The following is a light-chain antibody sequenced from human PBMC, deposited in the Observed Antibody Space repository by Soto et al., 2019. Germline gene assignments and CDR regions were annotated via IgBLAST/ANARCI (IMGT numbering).Light chain of an antibody. CDR1: QGIANF. Sequence: IPLTQSPSSLSASVGDRVTISCRASQGIANFLAWYQQKPGKAPKLLIYAASTLQSGVPSRYSGSGSGTDFTLTISSLQPEDFATYYCQQLNSFPIPFGPGTKVDIK. J-gene: IGKJ3*01. V-gene: IGKV1-9*01. CDR3: QQLNSFPIP. CDR2: AAS.